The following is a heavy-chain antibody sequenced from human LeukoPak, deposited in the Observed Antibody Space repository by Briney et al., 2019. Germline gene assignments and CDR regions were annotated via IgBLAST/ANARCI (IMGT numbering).Heavy chain of an antibody. Sequence: SQTLSLTCDISGDSVSSNFAAWNWIRQSPSGGLEWLGRTYYRSKWYNDYAVSVKSRIIINPDTSKNQFSLHLNSVTPEDTAIYYCARYSPDVHPSWGQGIQVTVSS. D-gene: IGHD3-10*02. CDR1: GDSVSSNFAA. J-gene: IGHJ5*02. CDR3: ARYSPDVHPS. V-gene: IGHV6-1*01. CDR2: TYYRSKWYN.